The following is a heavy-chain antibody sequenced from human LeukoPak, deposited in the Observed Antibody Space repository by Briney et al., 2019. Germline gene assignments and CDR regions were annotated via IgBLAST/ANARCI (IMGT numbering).Heavy chain of an antibody. CDR2: IYYSRST. D-gene: IGHD3-22*01. V-gene: IGHV4-39*01. J-gene: IGHJ2*01. Sequence: PSETLSLTCTVSVGSISSSSYFWGWIRQAPGKGLEWIGSIYYSRSTSYNPSLKSRVTISVDTSKNQFSLKLSSVTAADTAVYYCARGITMIAVVIHDWYFDLWGRGTLLTVSS. CDR3: ARGITMIAVVIHDWYFDL. CDR1: VGSISSSSYF.